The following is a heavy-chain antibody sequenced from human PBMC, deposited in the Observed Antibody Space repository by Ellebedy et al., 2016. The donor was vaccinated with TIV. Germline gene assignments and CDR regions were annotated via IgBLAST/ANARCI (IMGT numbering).Heavy chain of an antibody. CDR3: ARVSAAPDYYYYYGMDV. CDR2: INPNSGGT. Sequence: AASVKVSCKASGYTFTGYYMHWVRQAPGQGLEWMGWINPNSGGTNYAQKFQGWVTMTRDTSISTAYMELSRLRSDDTAVYYCARVSAAPDYYYYYGMDVWGQGTTLTVSS. V-gene: IGHV1-2*04. J-gene: IGHJ6*02. D-gene: IGHD2-15*01. CDR1: GYTFTGYY.